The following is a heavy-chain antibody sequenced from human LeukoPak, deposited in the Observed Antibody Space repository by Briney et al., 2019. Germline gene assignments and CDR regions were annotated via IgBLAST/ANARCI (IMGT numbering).Heavy chain of an antibody. CDR1: GFTFGDYT. D-gene: IGHD4-17*01. CDR3: SRGDYGDYYDLDY. Sequence: PGGSLRLSCTASGFTFGDYTMSWFRQAPGKGLEWLGFIRRKASGGTTEYAASVKGRFFISRDDSKSITYLQMNSLKTEDTAVYYCSRGDYGDYYDLDYWGQGTLVTVSS. V-gene: IGHV3-49*03. J-gene: IGHJ4*02. CDR2: IRRKASGGTT.